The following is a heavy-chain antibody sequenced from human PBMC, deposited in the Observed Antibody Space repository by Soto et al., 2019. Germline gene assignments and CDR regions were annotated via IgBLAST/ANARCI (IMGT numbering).Heavy chain of an antibody. J-gene: IGHJ4*02. V-gene: IGHV3-15*01. D-gene: IGHD4-4*01. Sequence: EVQLVEAGGGVVKPGGSLRLSCSASGFTFRNFWMTWVRQGPGKGLEWVGRIKSESDGGTTDYAAPVKDRFTISRDDSKNTLSLQMNSLKTEDTAVYYCTTRYTNGKFDYWGQGTLVTVSS. CDR2: IKSESDGGTT. CDR1: GFTFRNFW. CDR3: TTRYTNGKFDY.